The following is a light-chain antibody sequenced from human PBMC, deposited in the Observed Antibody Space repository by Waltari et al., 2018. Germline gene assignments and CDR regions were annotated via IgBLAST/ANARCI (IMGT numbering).Light chain of an antibody. CDR3: QHYVRLPAT. V-gene: IGKV3-20*01. J-gene: IGKJ1*01. CDR2: DAS. CDR1: QSLSRA. Sequence: EIVLTQSPDTLSLSPGERDTLSCRASQSLSRALAWYQQKPGQAPRLLIYDASRRATGIPDRFSGSGSGTDFSLTITRLEPEDFAVYYCQHYVRLPATFGQGTKVEIK.